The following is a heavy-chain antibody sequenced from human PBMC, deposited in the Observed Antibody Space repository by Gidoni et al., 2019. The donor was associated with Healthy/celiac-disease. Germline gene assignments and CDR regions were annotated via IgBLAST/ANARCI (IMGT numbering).Heavy chain of an antibody. Sequence: EVQLVESGGGLVKPGGSLRLSCASYGFTFSSFTMNWVRQAPGKGLEWVSSISSSSSYIYYADSVKGRFTNSRENAKNSLYLQMNSLRAEDTAVYYCARSQTYDILTGYHYYYYGMDVWGQGTTVTVSS. CDR3: ARSQTYDILTGYHYYYYGMDV. V-gene: IGHV3-21*01. CDR2: ISSSSSYI. CDR1: GFTFSSFT. D-gene: IGHD3-9*01. J-gene: IGHJ6*02.